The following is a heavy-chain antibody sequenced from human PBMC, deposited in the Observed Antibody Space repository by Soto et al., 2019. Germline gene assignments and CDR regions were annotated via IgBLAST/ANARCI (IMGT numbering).Heavy chain of an antibody. CDR1: GYSFTSYW. Sequence: PGESLKISCKGSGYSFTSYWIGWVRQMPGKGLESMGIIYPGDSDTRYSPSFQGQVTISADKSISTAYLQWSSLEASDTAMYYCARPAAAARGYDSRGSQVWYFDLWGRGTLVTGSS. CDR3: ARPAAAARGYDSRGSQVWYFDL. J-gene: IGHJ2*01. V-gene: IGHV5-51*01. CDR2: IYPGDSDT. D-gene: IGHD3-22*01.